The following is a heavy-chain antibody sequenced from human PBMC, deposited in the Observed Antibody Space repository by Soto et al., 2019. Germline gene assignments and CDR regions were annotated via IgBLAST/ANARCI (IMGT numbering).Heavy chain of an antibody. D-gene: IGHD3-9*01. J-gene: IGHJ4*02. CDR1: GGSMNSGDYY. CDR2: IFHRGSA. Sequence: KSSETLSLTCSVSGGSMNSGDYYWSWVRQSPGKGLQWLGYIFHRGSAYYNPSLKSRLTMSIDTSKNQFSLRLTSVTAADTARYFCARAFYDVLTGYYLRYFDHWGPGALVTVSS. CDR3: ARAFYDVLTGYYLRYFDH. V-gene: IGHV4-30-4*01.